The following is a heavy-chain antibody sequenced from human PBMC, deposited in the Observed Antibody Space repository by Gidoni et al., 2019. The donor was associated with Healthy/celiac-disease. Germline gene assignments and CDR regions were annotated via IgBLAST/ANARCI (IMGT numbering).Heavy chain of an antibody. D-gene: IGHD3-22*01. V-gene: IGHV3-48*02. CDR2: ISSSSSTI. CDR1: GFTFSSYS. Sequence: EVQRVESGGGLVQPGGTLRLSCAASGFTFSSYSMKWVRQAPGTGLAWVSYISSSSSTIYYADSVKGRFTISRDNAKNSLYLQMNSLRDEDTAVYYCARARRDLYYYDSSGLVYFQHWGQGTLVTVSS. CDR3: ARARRDLYYYDSSGLVYFQH. J-gene: IGHJ1*01.